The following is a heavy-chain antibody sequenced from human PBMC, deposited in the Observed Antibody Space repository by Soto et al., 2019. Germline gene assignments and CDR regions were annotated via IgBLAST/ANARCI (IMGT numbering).Heavy chain of an antibody. CDR2: IGGSGDSP. CDR3: AKGGSSSWYPIDYYYYGMDV. J-gene: IGHJ6*02. CDR1: GFTFSNYA. Sequence: GGSLRLSCAASGFTFSNYAISWVRQAPGKGLEWVSIIGGSGDSPYYADSVKGRFTISRDNSKNTLYLQMNSLRAEDTAVYYYAKGGSSSWYPIDYYYYGMDVWGQGTTVTVSS. V-gene: IGHV3-23*01. D-gene: IGHD6-13*01.